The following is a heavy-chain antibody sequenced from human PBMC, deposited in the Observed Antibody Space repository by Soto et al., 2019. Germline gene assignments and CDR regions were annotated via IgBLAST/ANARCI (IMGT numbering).Heavy chain of an antibody. CDR1: GGTFSSYA. CDR3: ARVAAAGPEYFHH. CDR2: IIPMFGTA. V-gene: IGHV1-69*12. D-gene: IGHD6-13*01. J-gene: IGHJ1*01. Sequence: QVQLMQSGAEVKKPGSSVKVSCKASGGTFSSYAITWVRQVPGQGLEWMGVIIPMFGTADYAQKFQGRVTITADDSTSAAYMELSSLRSEDTAVYYCARVAAAGPEYFHHWGQGTLVTVSS.